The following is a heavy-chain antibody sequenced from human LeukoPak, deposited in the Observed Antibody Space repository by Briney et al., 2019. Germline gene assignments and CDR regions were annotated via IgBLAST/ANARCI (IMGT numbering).Heavy chain of an antibody. V-gene: IGHV3-23*01. CDR3: AKDPMFGDYVGGVDY. D-gene: IGHD3-10*02. CDR1: GFAFSSYA. Sequence: GGSLRLSCAASGFAFSSYAMSWVRQAPGKGLEWVSAISGSGGSTYYADSVKGRFTISRDNSKNTLYLQMNSLRAEDTAVYYCAKDPMFGDYVGGVDYWGQGTLVTVSS. J-gene: IGHJ4*02. CDR2: ISGSGGST.